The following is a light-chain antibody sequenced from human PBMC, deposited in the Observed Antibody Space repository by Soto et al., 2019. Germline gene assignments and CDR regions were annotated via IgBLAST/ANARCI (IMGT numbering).Light chain of an antibody. CDR1: SSDVGVFNY. CDR3: IAYATSSTWV. J-gene: IGLJ3*02. V-gene: IGLV2-14*03. Sequence: QAVVTQPASVSGSPGQSITISCTGTSSDVGVFNYVSWYQQHPGRVPKLLIYEVTHRPSGVSDRFSGSKSGNTASLTISRVRPEDESTYFCIAYATSSTWVFGGGTKLTVL. CDR2: EVT.